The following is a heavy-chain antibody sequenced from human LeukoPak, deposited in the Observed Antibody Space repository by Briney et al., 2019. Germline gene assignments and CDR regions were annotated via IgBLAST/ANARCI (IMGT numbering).Heavy chain of an antibody. Sequence: SETLSPTCSIFGGSINTSFWTWIRQPAGKGLEWIGRIYTSGRTAYNPSLRSRVTASEATSTRPFSLNLSSVTAADTPVYNFARRFDTSGWVDYWGQGTLVTVSS. CDR2: IYTSGRT. J-gene: IGHJ4*02. V-gene: IGHV4-4*07. CDR1: GGSINTSF. CDR3: ARRFDTSGWVDY. D-gene: IGHD6-19*01.